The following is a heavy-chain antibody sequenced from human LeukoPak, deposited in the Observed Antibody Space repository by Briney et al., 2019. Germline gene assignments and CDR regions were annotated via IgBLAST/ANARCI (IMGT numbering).Heavy chain of an antibody. J-gene: IGHJ3*01. CDR3: AKDSGAASDFDAFAF. Sequence: SGGSLRLSCAASGFTFKNSAMNWVRQSPGKGLEWVSGISGSGGSTYYADSVKGRFTISRDNSKNTLYLQMNSLRAEDSAVYYCAKDSGAASDFDAFAFWGQGTMVAVSS. CDR1: GFTFKNSA. CDR2: ISGSGGST. V-gene: IGHV3-23*01. D-gene: IGHD6-13*01.